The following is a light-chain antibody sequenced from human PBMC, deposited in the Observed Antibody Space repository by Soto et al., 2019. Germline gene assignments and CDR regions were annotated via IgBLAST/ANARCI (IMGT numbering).Light chain of an antibody. V-gene: IGLV1-40*01. CDR3: QSYDSSMRGSV. CDR2: GNS. CDR1: SSNIGAGYD. J-gene: IGLJ3*02. Sequence: QSVLTQPPSVSGAPGQRVTISGTGSSSNIGAGYDVHWYQQLPGTAPKLLIYGNSNRPSGVPDRFSGFKSGTSASLAITGLQAEDEADYYCQSYDSSMRGSVFGGGTKLTVL.